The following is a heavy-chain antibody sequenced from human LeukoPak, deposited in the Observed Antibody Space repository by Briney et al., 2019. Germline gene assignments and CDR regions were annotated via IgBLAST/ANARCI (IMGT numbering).Heavy chain of an antibody. D-gene: IGHD2-2*01. J-gene: IGHJ4*02. CDR1: GFTFSNYW. CDR2: INQDGSER. CDR3: AKGSSTTCPCYRDH. V-gene: IGHV3-7*03. Sequence: GGSLRLSCAASGFTFSNYWMSWVRQAPGKGLEWVAYINQDGSERYSVDSVKGRFTISRDNAKNSLFLQMDSLRAEDTALYYCAKGSSTTCPCYRDHWGQGTLVTVSS.